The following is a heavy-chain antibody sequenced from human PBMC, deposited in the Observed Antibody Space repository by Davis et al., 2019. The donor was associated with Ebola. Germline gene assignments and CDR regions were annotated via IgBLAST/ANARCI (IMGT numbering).Heavy chain of an antibody. CDR3: SRFGYGAY. D-gene: IGHD5-18*01. J-gene: IGHJ4*02. V-gene: IGHV4-39*07. CDR1: GGSISSSYYY. Sequence: PSETLSLTCTVSGGSISSSYYYWGWIRQPPGKGLEWIGSIFYSGSTYYNPSLKSRVTISVDTSKNQFSLKLTSVTAADTAVYFCSRFGYGAYWGQGTLVTVSS. CDR2: IFYSGST.